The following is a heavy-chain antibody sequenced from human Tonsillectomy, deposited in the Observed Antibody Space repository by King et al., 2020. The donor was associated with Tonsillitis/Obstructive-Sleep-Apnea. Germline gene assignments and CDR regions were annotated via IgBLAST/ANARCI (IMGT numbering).Heavy chain of an antibody. J-gene: IGHJ4*02. V-gene: IGHV4-34*01. D-gene: IGHD2-2*01. CDR3: ARGHCSSTSCYGEYGY. CDR2: INHSGST. CDR1: GGSFSGYY. Sequence: VQLQQWGAGLLKPSETLSLTCAVYGGSFSGYYWSWIRQPPGKGLEWIGEINHSGSTNYNPSLTSRVTISVDTSKNQFSLKLSSVTAADTAVYYCARGHCSSTSCYGEYGYWGQGTLVTVSS.